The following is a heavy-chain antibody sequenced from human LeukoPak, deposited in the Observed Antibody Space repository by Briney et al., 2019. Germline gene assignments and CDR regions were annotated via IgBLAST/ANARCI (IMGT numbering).Heavy chain of an antibody. CDR1: VDIVSSNSAA. J-gene: IGHJ5*02. D-gene: IGHD6-19*01. CDR3: AREVSSGWSGYNWFDP. CDR2: TYCRSKWYN. V-gene: IGHV6-1*01. Sequence: SQTLSLTCAISVDIVSSNSAAWNWIRLAPSIGLEWLGRTYCRSKWYNDYAVSVKSRITINPDTSKNQFSLQLNSVTPEDTAVYYCAREVSSGWSGYNWFDPWGQGTLVTVSS.